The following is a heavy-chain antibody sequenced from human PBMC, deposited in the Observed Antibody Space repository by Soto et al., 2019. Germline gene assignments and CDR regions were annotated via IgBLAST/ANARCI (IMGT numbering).Heavy chain of an antibody. J-gene: IGHJ3*02. CDR2: MSHSGGT. CDR3: ARVERGTATTVVDACDI. D-gene: IGHD1-1*01. V-gene: IGHV4-34*01. CDR1: GGFVSSGNYY. Sequence: EQLQQWGAGLLKPSETLSLTCAVYGGFVSSGNYYWSWIRQPPGKGLEWIGEMSHSGGTHFNPSLKSRVTISVDTSKNQFSLKMSSVTAADTALYYCARVERGTATTVVDACDIWGPGTMVTVSS.